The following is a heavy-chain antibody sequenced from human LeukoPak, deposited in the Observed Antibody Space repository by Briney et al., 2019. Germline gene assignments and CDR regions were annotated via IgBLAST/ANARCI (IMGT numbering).Heavy chain of an antibody. CDR3: AKDDPYDSTPEGPPPDAFDI. CDR1: GFTFSSYN. V-gene: IGHV3-48*01. D-gene: IGHD3-22*01. CDR2: ITDSSSTI. J-gene: IGHJ3*02. Sequence: PGGSLRLSCAASGFTFSSYNVNWVRQAPGKGLEWVSYITDSSSTIYYADSVKGRFTISRDNAKNSLYLQMNSLRAEDTAVYYCAKDDPYDSTPEGPPPDAFDIWGQGTMVTVSS.